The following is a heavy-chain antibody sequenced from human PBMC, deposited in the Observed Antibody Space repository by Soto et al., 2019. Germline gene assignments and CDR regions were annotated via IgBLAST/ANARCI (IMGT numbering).Heavy chain of an antibody. V-gene: IGHV4-31*03. CDR3: ARASADDFDY. J-gene: IGHJ4*02. D-gene: IGHD3-16*01. CDR2: IYYSGST. Sequence: SETLSLTCTVSGGSISSRGYYWSWIRQNPGKGLEWIGYIYYSGSTYYNPSLKSRVTISVDTSKNQFSLKLSSVTAADTAVYYCARASADDFDYWGQGTLVTVS. CDR1: GGSISSRGYY.